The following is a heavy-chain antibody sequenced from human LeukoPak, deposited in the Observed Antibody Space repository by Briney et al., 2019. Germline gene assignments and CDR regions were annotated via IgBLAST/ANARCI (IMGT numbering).Heavy chain of an antibody. D-gene: IGHD3-10*01. Sequence: GGSLRLSCAASGFTFSSYGMHWVRQAPGKGLEWVAVISYDGSNKYYADSVKGRFTISRDNSKNTLYLQMNSLRAEDTAVYYCAKEDPPFYGSGSPGGYWGQGTLVTVSS. CDR3: AKEDPPFYGSGSPGGY. J-gene: IGHJ4*02. CDR2: ISYDGSNK. V-gene: IGHV3-30*18. CDR1: GFTFSSYG.